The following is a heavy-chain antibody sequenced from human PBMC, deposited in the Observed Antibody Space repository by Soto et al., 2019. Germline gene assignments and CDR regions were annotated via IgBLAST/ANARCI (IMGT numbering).Heavy chain of an antibody. CDR2: ISAYNGNT. V-gene: IGHV1-18*01. Sequence: GASVKVSCKASGYTFTSYGISWVRQAPGQGLEWMGWISAYNGNTNYAQKLQGRVTMTTDTSTSTAYMELRSLRSDDTAVYYCARDRELRYYDSSGYYRPFDYWGQGTLVTVSS. J-gene: IGHJ4*02. D-gene: IGHD3-22*01. CDR1: GYTFTSYG. CDR3: ARDRELRYYDSSGYYRPFDY.